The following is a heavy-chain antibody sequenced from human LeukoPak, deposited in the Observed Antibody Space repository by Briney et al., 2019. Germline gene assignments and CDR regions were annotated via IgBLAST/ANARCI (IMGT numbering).Heavy chain of an antibody. Sequence: ASVKVSCKVSGYTLTELSMHWVRQAPGKGLEWMGGFDPEDGETIYAQKFQGRVTMTEDTSTDTAYMELSSLRAEYTAVYYCATGGYSGYDLNYCGQGTLVTVSS. CDR3: ATGGYSGYDLNY. D-gene: IGHD5-12*01. V-gene: IGHV1-24*01. J-gene: IGHJ4*02. CDR2: FDPEDGET. CDR1: GYTLTELS.